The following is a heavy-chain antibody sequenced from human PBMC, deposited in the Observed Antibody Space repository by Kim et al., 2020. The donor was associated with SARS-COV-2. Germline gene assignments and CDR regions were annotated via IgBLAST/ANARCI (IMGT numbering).Heavy chain of an antibody. CDR3: ARAPVLRYFDVTYYYYGMDV. CDR2: IIPIFGTA. J-gene: IGHJ6*02. CDR1: GGTFSSYA. Sequence: SVKVSCKASGGTFSSYAISWVRQAPGQGLEWMGGIIPIFGTANYAQKFQGRVTITADESTSTAYMELSSLRSEDTAVYYCARAPVLRYFDVTYYYYGMDVWGQGTTVTVSS. V-gene: IGHV1-69*13. D-gene: IGHD3-9*01.